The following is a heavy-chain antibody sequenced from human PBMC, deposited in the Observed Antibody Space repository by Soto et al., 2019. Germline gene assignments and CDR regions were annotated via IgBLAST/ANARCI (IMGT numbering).Heavy chain of an antibody. CDR3: ARVRDCSGGTCYSWWFDP. CDR2: IYYSGST. D-gene: IGHD2-15*01. CDR1: GGSIGSYD. J-gene: IGHJ5*02. Sequence: SETLSLTWTVSGGSIGSYDGSWIRQPPGKGLEWIGHIYYSGSTNYNPSLKSRVTISLHTSKNQLSLKLSSVTGAGTVGYYCARVRDCSGGTCYSWWFDPWGQGTLVTVS. V-gene: IGHV4-59*01.